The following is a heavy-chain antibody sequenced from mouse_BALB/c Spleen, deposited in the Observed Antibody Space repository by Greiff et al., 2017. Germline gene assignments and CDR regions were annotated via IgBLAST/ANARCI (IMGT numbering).Heavy chain of an antibody. J-gene: IGHJ3*01. Sequence: EVQGVESGPGLVKPSQSLSLTCTVTGYSITSDYAWNWIRQFPGNKLEWMGYISYSGSTSYNPSLKSRISITRDTSKNQFFLQLNSVTTEDTATYYCARGGDSSGYVAYWGQGTLVTVSA. CDR1: GYSITSDYA. V-gene: IGHV3-2*02. CDR3: ARGGDSSGYVAY. D-gene: IGHD3-2*01. CDR2: ISYSGST.